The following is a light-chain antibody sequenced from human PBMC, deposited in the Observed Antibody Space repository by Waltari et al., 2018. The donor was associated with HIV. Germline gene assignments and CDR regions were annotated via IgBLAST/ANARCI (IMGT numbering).Light chain of an antibody. Sequence: DLQMTQSPSSLSASVGDRVTITCQANQDISNYLNWYQQKPGKAHKLLTYDASNLETGVPSRFSGSGSGTDFTFTISSLQPEDIATYYCQQYDNLPLTFGGGTKVEIK. CDR2: DAS. CDR3: QQYDNLPLT. V-gene: IGKV1-33*01. CDR1: QDISNY. J-gene: IGKJ4*01.